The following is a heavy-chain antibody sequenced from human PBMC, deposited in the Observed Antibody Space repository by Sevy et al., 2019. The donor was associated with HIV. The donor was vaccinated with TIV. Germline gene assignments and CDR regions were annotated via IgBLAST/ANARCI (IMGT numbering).Heavy chain of an antibody. V-gene: IGHV3-30*02. CDR3: AKGTGNRYCSSTSCRPHYYYYMDV. CDR2: IRYDGSNK. CDR1: GFTFSSYG. Sequence: GGSLRLSCAASGFTFSSYGMHWVRQAPGKGLEWVAFIRYDGSNKYYADFVKGRFTISRDNSKNTLYLQMNSLRAEDTAVYYCAKGTGNRYCSSTSCRPHYYYYMDVWGKGTTVTVSS. D-gene: IGHD2-2*01. J-gene: IGHJ6*03.